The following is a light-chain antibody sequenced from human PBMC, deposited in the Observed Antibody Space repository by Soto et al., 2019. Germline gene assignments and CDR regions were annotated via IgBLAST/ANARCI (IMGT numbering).Light chain of an antibody. Sequence: QSALTQPRSVSGSPGQSVTISCTGTSSDVGGYNYVSWYQQHPGNAPKLMIYDVSERPSGVPDRFSGSKSGNTASLTISGLQTEDEADYSCCSYGGSYRVWVFGGGTKLTVL. CDR3: CSYGGSYRVWV. CDR1: SSDVGGYNY. J-gene: IGLJ3*02. V-gene: IGLV2-11*01. CDR2: DVS.